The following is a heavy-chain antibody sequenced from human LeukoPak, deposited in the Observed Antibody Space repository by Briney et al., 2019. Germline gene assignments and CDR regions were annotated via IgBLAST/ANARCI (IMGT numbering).Heavy chain of an antibody. CDR1: GFTFSSYA. V-gene: IGHV3-30-3*01. D-gene: IGHD2-15*01. J-gene: IGHJ3*02. CDR2: ISYDGSNK. CDR3: ARDRGYCSGGSCYSGAFDI. Sequence: GGSLRLSCAASGFTFSSYAMHWVRQAPGKGLEWVAVISYDGSNKYYADSVKGRFTISRDNSKNTLYLQMNSLRAEDTAVYYCARDRGYCSGGSCYSGAFDIWGQGTMVTVSS.